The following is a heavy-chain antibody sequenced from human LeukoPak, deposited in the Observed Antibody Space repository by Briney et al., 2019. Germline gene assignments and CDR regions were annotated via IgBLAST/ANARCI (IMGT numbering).Heavy chain of an antibody. Sequence: GGSLRLSCAASGFTFSSYWMHWVRQAPGKGLVWVSRINSDGSSTSYADSVKGRFTISRDNAKNTLYLQMNSLRAEDSAVYYCVSSYCSGGSCYSASGYWGQGTLVTVSS. D-gene: IGHD2-15*01. CDR1: GFTFSSYW. J-gene: IGHJ4*02. CDR3: VSSYCSGGSCYSASGY. V-gene: IGHV3-74*01. CDR2: INSDGSST.